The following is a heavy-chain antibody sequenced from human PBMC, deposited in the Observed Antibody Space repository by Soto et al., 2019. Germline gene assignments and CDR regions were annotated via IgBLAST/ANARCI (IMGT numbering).Heavy chain of an antibody. D-gene: IGHD3-9*01. Sequence: GGSLRLSCAASGFTFSSYAMSLVRQAPGKGLEWVSAISGSGGDTYYADSVKGRFTISRDNSKNTLYLQMNSLRAEDTAVYYCAKSQDYDILTGGLDYWGQGTLVTVSS. CDR2: ISGSGGDT. V-gene: IGHV3-23*01. CDR1: GFTFSSYA. J-gene: IGHJ4*02. CDR3: AKSQDYDILTGGLDY.